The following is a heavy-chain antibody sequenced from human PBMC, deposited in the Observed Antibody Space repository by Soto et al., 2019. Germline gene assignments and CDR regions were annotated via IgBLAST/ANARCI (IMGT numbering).Heavy chain of an antibody. V-gene: IGHV3-15*01. CDR2: IKGKTEGGTT. CDR3: ATGAGSPAQQFDY. D-gene: IGHD3-10*01. Sequence: GGSLRLSCTAPGFSFINVWMNWVRQAPGKGLEWVGRIKGKTEGGTTDYAAPVKGRFTISRDDSKNTLDLEMNSLKTEDTAVYYCATGAGSPAQQFDYWGLGTLVTVSS. J-gene: IGHJ4*02. CDR1: GFSFINVW.